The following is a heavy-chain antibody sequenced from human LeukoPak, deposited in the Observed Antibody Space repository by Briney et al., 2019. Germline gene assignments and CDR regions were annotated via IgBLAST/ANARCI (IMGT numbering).Heavy chain of an antibody. CDR1: GFTFRNYR. CDR2: IKEDADEE. J-gene: IGHJ6*03. D-gene: IGHD2-2*01. Sequence: PGGSLRLSCAASGFTFRNYRISWVRQAPGKGLEWVANIKEDADEEYYVDSVRGRFIISRDNAKNPLFLQMYSLRADDTAVYYCARAGYCTSNSCYSPNFYYMDVWGKGTTVAVSS. V-gene: IGHV3-7*01. CDR3: ARAGYCTSNSCYSPNFYYMDV.